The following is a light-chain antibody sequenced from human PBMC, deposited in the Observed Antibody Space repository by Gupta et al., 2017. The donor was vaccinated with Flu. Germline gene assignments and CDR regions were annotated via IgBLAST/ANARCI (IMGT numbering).Light chain of an antibody. CDR2: DAS. V-gene: IGKV3-20*01. Sequence: EIVLTQSPGTLSLSPGERATLSCRASQSISSSDLAWYQQKPGQAPRLLIFDASTRATGIPYRFSGSGSATDFTLTISRLEPEDFAVYYCQQYGRAPRSFGQGTRLDIE. J-gene: IGKJ5*01. CDR3: QQYGRAPRS. CDR1: QSISSSD.